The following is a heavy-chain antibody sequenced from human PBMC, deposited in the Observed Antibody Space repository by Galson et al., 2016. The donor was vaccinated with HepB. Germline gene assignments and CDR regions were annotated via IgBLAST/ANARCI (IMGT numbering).Heavy chain of an antibody. J-gene: IGHJ6*02. Sequence: SLRLSCAASGFSFSDYWMSWVRQAPGKGLEWVAVIWYDGSNENYADSVKGRFTISRDNSKNTLYLQMNSLRAEDTAVYYCARLYSSGWSHYYYGMDVWGQGTTVTVSS. D-gene: IGHD6-19*01. CDR2: IWYDGSNE. V-gene: IGHV3-33*08. CDR1: GFSFSDYW. CDR3: ARLYSSGWSHYYYGMDV.